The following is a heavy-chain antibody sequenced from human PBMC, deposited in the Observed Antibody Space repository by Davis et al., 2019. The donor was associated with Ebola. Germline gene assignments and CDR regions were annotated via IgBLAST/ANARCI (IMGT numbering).Heavy chain of an antibody. CDR1: GYTFTSYA. CDR3: ARGGIMITFEGVIAPYFDY. V-gene: IGHV1-3*01. D-gene: IGHD3-16*02. Sequence: AASVKVSCKASGYTFTSYAMHWVRQAPGQRLEWMGWINAGNGNTKYSQKFRGRVTINRDTSASTAYMELSSLRSEDTAVYYCARGGIMITFEGVIAPYFDYWGQGTLVTVSS. J-gene: IGHJ4*02. CDR2: INAGNGNT.